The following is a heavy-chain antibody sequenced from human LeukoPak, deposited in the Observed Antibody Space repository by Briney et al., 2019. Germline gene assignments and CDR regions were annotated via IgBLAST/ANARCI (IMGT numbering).Heavy chain of an antibody. J-gene: IGHJ4*02. V-gene: IGHV4-31*03. CDR1: GGSISSGGYY. Sequence: SQTLSLTCTVSGGSISSGGYYWRWIRQHPGKGLEWIGYIYYSGSTYYNPSLKSRVTISVDTSKNQFSLKLSSVTAADTAVYYCARLLVTRASRPFDYWGQGTLVTVSS. CDR3: ARLLVTRASRPFDY. D-gene: IGHD4-23*01. CDR2: IYYSGST.